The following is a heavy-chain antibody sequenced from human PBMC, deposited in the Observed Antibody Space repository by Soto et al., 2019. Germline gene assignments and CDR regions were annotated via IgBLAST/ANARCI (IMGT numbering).Heavy chain of an antibody. V-gene: IGHV3-30*18. CDR3: AKARHGSGTYSSFDY. CDR2: IWYDGSNK. Sequence: QVQLVESGGGVVQPGRSLRLSCAASGFTFSSYAMHWVRQAPGNGLEWLAVIWYDGSNKNYADSVKGRFTISRDNSKNTLYLQMNSLRTEDTAVYYCAKARHGSGTYSSFDYWGQGILVTVSS. J-gene: IGHJ4*02. CDR1: GFTFSSYA. D-gene: IGHD3-10*01.